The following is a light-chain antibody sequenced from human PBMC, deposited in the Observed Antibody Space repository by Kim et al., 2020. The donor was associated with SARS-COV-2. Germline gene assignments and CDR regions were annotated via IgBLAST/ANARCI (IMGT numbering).Light chain of an antibody. CDR2: AAS. V-gene: IGKV1-16*01. CDR3: QQYSTFPLT. CDR1: QGINNH. Sequence: DIQMTQSPSSLSAFVGDRVTFTCRASQGINNHLAWFQQKSGKAAKSLIYAASTLQGGVPSRFSGSGFGTDFTLTISSLQPEDFATYYCQQYSTFPLTFGGGTKVEIK. J-gene: IGKJ4*01.